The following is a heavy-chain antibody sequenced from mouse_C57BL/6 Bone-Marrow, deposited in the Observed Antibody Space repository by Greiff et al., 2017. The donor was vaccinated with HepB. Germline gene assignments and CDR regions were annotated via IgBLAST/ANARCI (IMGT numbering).Heavy chain of an antibody. Sequence: QVTLKESGPGILQPSQTLSLTCSFSGFSLSTFGMGVGWLRQPSGKGLEWLAHIWWDDDKYYNPALKSRLTISKDTSKNQVILKIANVDTADTATYYCARIEGYLIYYDYDWFAYWGQGTLVTVSA. CDR1: GFSLSTFGMG. CDR2: IWWDDDK. CDR3: ARIEGYLIYYDYDWFAY. D-gene: IGHD2-4*01. J-gene: IGHJ3*01. V-gene: IGHV8-8*01.